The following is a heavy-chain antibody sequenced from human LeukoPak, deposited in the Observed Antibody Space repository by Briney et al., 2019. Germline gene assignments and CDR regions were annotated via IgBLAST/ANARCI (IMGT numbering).Heavy chain of an antibody. Sequence: GGSLRLSCAASGFTFSSHWMSWVRQGPGKGLEWVANIKQDGSEKYYVDSMKGRFTICRDNEQNSLYLLMNSLRAEDTAVYYCARSNREFASGSGDLWGQGTLVTVSS. V-gene: IGHV3-7*05. J-gene: IGHJ5*02. CDR1: GFTFSSHW. CDR3: ARSNREFASGSGDL. D-gene: IGHD3-10*01. CDR2: IKQDGSEK.